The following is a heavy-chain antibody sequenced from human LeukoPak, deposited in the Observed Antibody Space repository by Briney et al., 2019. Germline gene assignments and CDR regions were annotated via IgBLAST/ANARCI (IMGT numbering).Heavy chain of an antibody. J-gene: IGHJ4*02. CDR3: AKATIFGVVDYFDY. V-gene: IGHV3-23*01. Sequence: GGSLRLSCAASGFTVTSNYMTWVRQAPGKGLEWVSTISGSGGTTYYADFVKGRFTISRDNSKNTLYLQMNSLRAEDTAVYYCAKATIFGVVDYFDYWGQGTLVTVSS. D-gene: IGHD3-3*01. CDR2: ISGSGGTT. CDR1: GFTVTSNY.